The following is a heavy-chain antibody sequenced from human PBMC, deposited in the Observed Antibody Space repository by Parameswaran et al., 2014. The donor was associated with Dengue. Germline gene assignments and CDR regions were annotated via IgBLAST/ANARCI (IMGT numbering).Heavy chain of an antibody. CDR2: IYWDDDK. V-gene: IGHV2-5*02. CDR3: AHRRRSWDGMDV. J-gene: IGHJ6*02. D-gene: IGHD6-13*01. Sequence: WIRQPPGKALEWLALIYWDDDKRYSPSLKSRLTITKDTSKNQVVPTMTNMDPVDTATYYCAHRRRSWDGMDVWGQGTTVTVSS.